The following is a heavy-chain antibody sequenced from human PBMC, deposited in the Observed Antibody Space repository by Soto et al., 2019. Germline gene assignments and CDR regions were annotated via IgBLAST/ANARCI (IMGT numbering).Heavy chain of an antibody. CDR2: IYDSGST. CDR1: GGSISSYY. D-gene: IGHD6-6*01. Sequence: QVQLQESGPGLVKPSETLSLTCTVSGGSISSYYWSWIRQPPGKGLEWIGYIYDSGSTNYNPSLKSRVPISVDTSKNQFSLKLTSVTAADTAVYYCAAPPRYWGQGTLVTVSS. V-gene: IGHV4-59*01. CDR3: AAPPRY. J-gene: IGHJ4*02.